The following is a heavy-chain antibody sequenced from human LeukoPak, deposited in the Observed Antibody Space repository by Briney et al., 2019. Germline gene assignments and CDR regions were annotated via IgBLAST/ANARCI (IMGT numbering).Heavy chain of an antibody. J-gene: IGHJ6*02. CDR3: AKIQEYYNYYYYHGMDV. Sequence: GGSLRLSCAASGFTFSSYGMHWVRQAPGKGLEWVAVISYDGSNKYYADSVKGRFTISRDNSKNTLYLQMDSLRGEDTAVYYCAKIQEYYNYYYYHGMDVWGQGTTVTVSS. D-gene: IGHD2/OR15-2a*01. CDR1: GFTFSSYG. V-gene: IGHV3-30*18. CDR2: ISYDGSNK.